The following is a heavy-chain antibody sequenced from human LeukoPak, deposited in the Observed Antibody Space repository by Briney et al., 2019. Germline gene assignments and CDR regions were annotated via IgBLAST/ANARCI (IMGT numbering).Heavy chain of an antibody. CDR2: LTGSGDNT. CDR1: GFTFRNYA. J-gene: IGHJ2*01. Sequence: GGSRRLSCAASGFTFRNYAMTWVRQAPGKGLEWVSALTGSGDNTYYADSVKGRFTISRDNSKNTLFLQTTSLRAEDTALYYCARIHDYSNYFHWYFDLWGRGTLVTVSS. CDR3: ARIHDYSNYFHWYFDL. V-gene: IGHV3-23*01. D-gene: IGHD4-11*01.